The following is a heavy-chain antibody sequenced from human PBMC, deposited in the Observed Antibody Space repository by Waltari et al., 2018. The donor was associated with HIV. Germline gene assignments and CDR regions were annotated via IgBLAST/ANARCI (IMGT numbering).Heavy chain of an antibody. CDR2: IYTNGST. CDR1: GFDISHTF. D-gene: IGHD3-10*02. V-gene: IGHV3-53*02. CDR3: TKGVRYFDP. Sequence: QLVETGGGLFRFGESMRLSCDISGFDISHTFITGVRQAPGERPEWLSVIYTNGSTQYADSGKGRFTISRDSPNKRVYLRMTSLIVEDTATYYCTKGVRYFDPWGQGTHVIVS. J-gene: IGHJ5*02.